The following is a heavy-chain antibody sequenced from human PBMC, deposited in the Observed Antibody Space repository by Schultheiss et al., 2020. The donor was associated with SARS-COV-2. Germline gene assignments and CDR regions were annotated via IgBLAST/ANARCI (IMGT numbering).Heavy chain of an antibody. CDR3: ARGGHYYGSGSYYNPYYYGMDV. CDR2: ISHSGTT. Sequence: SQTLSLTCAVYGESLRNFYWSWIRQAPGKGLEWIGEISHSGTTNYNPSLKSRVTISVDTSKNQLSLKLTSLTAADTAVYYCARGGHYYGSGSYYNPYYYGMDVWGQGTTVTVSS. V-gene: IGHV4-34*01. CDR1: GESLRNFY. D-gene: IGHD3-10*01. J-gene: IGHJ6*02.